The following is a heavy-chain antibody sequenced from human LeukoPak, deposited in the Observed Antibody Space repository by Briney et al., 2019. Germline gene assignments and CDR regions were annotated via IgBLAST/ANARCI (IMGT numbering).Heavy chain of an antibody. V-gene: IGHV3-74*01. D-gene: IGHD6-13*01. CDR2: IASDGSST. CDR1: GFTFSSYW. J-gene: IGHJ4*02. CDR3: ARGYSSSWYFDY. Sequence: GGSLRLSCAASGFTFSSYWMNWVRQAPGKGLVWVSRIASDGSSTTYADSVKGRFTISRDNAKNSLYLQMNSLRAEDTAVYYCARGYSSSWYFDYWGQGTLVTVSS.